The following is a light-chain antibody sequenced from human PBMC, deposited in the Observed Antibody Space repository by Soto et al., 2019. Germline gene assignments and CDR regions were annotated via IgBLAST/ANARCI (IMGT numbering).Light chain of an antibody. CDR2: DAS. Sequence: EIVLTQSPGTLSLSPGERATLSCRASQSVSSYLAWYQQKPGQAPRLLIYDASTRATGISARFSGSGSGTEFTLTISSLETEDFAMYYCQQRSNWPVTFGKGTKVEVK. CDR1: QSVSSY. V-gene: IGKV3-11*01. CDR3: QQRSNWPVT. J-gene: IGKJ1*01.